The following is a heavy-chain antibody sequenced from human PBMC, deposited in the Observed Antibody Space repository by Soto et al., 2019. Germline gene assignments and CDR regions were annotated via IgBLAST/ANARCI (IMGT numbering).Heavy chain of an antibody. CDR2: ISSSSSYI. Sequence: EVQLVESGGGLVKPGGSLRLSCAASGFTFSSYSMNWVRQAPGKGLEWVSSISSSSSYIYYADSVKGRFTISRDNAKNSLYLQMNSLRAEDTAVYYCARGNAGASIAARPKYFDYWGQGTLVTVSS. CDR1: GFTFSSYS. J-gene: IGHJ4*02. CDR3: ARGNAGASIAARPKYFDY. D-gene: IGHD6-6*01. V-gene: IGHV3-21*01.